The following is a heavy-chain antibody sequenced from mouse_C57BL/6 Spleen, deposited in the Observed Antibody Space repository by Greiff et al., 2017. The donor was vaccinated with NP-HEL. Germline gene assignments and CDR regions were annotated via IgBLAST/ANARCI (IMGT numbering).Heavy chain of an antibody. V-gene: IGHV1-69*01. Sequence: QVQLQQPGAELVMPGASVKLSCKASGYTFTSYWMHWVKQRPGQGLEWIGEIDPSDSYTNYNQKFKGKSTLTVDKSSSTAYMQLSSLTSEDSAVYYCARTAQATLFAYWGQGTLVTVSA. CDR1: GYTFTSYW. D-gene: IGHD3-2*02. CDR3: ARTAQATLFAY. CDR2: IDPSDSYT. J-gene: IGHJ3*01.